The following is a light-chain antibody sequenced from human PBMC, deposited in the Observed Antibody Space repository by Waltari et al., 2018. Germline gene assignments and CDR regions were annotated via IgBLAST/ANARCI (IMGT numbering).Light chain of an antibody. CDR1: SSDVGRYDF. Sequence: QSALTQPASVSGAPGQSITISCTGTSSDVGRYDFVPGYHQHPGKAPQVISDEVNTRPSRVSNRLCGAKAGNTASLTISGLQAEDESDYDCCSYAGRSTWVFGGGTKVTVL. J-gene: IGLJ3*02. CDR3: CSYAGRSTWV. V-gene: IGLV2-23*02. CDR2: EVN.